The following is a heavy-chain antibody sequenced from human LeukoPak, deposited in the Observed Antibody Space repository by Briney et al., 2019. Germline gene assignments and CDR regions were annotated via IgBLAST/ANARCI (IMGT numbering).Heavy chain of an antibody. J-gene: IGHJ4*02. Sequence: GGSLRLSCAASGFTFSSYAMHWVRQAPGKGLEWVAVISYDGSNKYYADSVKGRFTISRDNSKNTLYLQMNSLRAEDTAVYYCARDRGYCSSTSCYYFDYWGQGTLVTVSS. CDR3: ARDRGYCSSTSCYYFDY. V-gene: IGHV3-30-3*01. CDR2: ISYDGSNK. CDR1: GFTFSSYA. D-gene: IGHD2-2*01.